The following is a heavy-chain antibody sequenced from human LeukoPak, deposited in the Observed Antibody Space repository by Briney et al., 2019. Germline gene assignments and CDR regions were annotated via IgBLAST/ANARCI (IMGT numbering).Heavy chain of an antibody. D-gene: IGHD3-22*01. CDR2: ISWNSGSI. V-gene: IGHV3-9*01. CDR1: GFTFDDYA. J-gene: IGHJ4*02. CDR3: AKDIRDYYDSSGSLDY. Sequence: PGGSLRLSCAASGFTFDDYAMHWVRQAPGKGLEWVSGISWNSGSIGYADSVKGRFTISGDNAKNSLYLQMNSLRAEDTALYYCAKDIRDYYDSSGSLDYWGQGTLVTVSS.